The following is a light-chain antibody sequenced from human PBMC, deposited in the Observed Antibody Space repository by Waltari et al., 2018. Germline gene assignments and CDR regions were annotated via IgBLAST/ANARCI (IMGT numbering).Light chain of an antibody. V-gene: IGKV3-15*01. CDR3: QQYYNWPYT. J-gene: IGKJ2*01. CDR1: QSVDSN. CDR2: GAS. Sequence: EIVMMQSPATLSVSPGESAPLSCRASQSVDSNLAWYQQKPGQPPRLLLYGASTRTTGVPARFSGSGSGTEFTLTISSLQSADFAVYYCQQYYNWPYTFGQGTKLEIK.